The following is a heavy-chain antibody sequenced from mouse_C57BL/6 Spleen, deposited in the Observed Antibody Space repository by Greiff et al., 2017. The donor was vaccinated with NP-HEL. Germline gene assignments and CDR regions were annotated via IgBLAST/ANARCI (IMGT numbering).Heavy chain of an antibody. J-gene: IGHJ2*01. Sequence: EVMLVESGGGLVKPGGSLKLSCAASGFTFSDYGMHWVRQAPEKGLEWVAYISSGSSTIYYADTVKGRFTISRDNAKNTLFLQMTSLRSEDTAMYYCARRDLGLFDYWGQGTTLTVSS. CDR2: ISSGSSTI. D-gene: IGHD3-3*01. CDR1: GFTFSDYG. CDR3: ARRDLGLFDY. V-gene: IGHV5-17*01.